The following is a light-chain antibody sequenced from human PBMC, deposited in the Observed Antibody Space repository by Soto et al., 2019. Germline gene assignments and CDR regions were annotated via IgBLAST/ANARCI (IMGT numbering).Light chain of an antibody. J-gene: IGLJ1*01. CDR1: SSDVGGYNY. CDR3: SSYTSENTYV. Sequence: QSVLTQPASVSGSPGQSITISCTGTSSDVGGYNYVSWYQQHPGKAPKLMIYEVSNRPSGVSNRFSGSKSGNTASLAISGLQAGEEAGYYCSSYTSENTYVFGTGTKLTVL. CDR2: EVS. V-gene: IGLV2-14*01.